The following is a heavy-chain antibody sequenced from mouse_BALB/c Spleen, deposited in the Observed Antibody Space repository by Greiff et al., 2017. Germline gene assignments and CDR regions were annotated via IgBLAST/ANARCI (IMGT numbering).Heavy chain of an antibody. CDR2: INPSTGYT. D-gene: IGHD2-4*01. V-gene: IGHV1-7*01. Sequence: VQLQQSGAELAKPGASVKMSCKASGYTFTSYWMHWVKQRPGQGLEWIGYINPSTGYTEYNQKFKDKATLTADKSSSTAYMQLSSLTSEDSAVYYCARNPYDYDRDYYAMDYGGQGTSVTVSA. J-gene: IGHJ4*01. CDR3: ARNPYDYDRDYYAMDY. CDR1: GYTFTSYW.